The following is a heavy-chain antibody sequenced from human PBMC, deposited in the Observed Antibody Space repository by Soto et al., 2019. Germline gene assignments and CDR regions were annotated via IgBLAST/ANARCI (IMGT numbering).Heavy chain of an antibody. CDR3: ARDRGDCSSTSCYVSFDY. D-gene: IGHD2-2*01. J-gene: IGHJ4*02. Sequence: ASVKVSCKASGYTFTGYYMHWVRQAPGQGLEWMGWINPNSGGTNYAQKFQGWVTMTRDTSISTAYMELSRLRSDDTAVYYCARDRGDCSSTSCYVSFDYWGQGTLVTVS. CDR1: GYTFTGYY. CDR2: INPNSGGT. V-gene: IGHV1-2*04.